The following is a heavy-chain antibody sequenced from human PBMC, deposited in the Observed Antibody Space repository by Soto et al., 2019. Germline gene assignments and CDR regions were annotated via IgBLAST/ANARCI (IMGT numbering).Heavy chain of an antibody. J-gene: IGHJ6*02. CDR2: IYYSGST. CDR3: ARQGYSGYAGGFYYYYGMDV. V-gene: IGHV4-39*01. Sequence: SETLSLTCTVSGGSISSSSYYWGWIRQPPGKGLEWIGSIYYSGSTYYNPSLKSRVSISVDTSKNQFSLKLSSVTAADTAVYYCARQGYSGYAGGFYYYYGMDVWGQGTTVTVSS. D-gene: IGHD5-12*01. CDR1: GGSISSSSYY.